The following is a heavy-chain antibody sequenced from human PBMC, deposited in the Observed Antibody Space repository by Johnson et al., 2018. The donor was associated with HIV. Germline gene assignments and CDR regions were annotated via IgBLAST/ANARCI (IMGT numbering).Heavy chain of an antibody. CDR1: GFTFSSYA. J-gene: IGHJ3*01. CDR2: ISGSGGST. D-gene: IGHD3-16*01. CDR3: ARGRGALDV. Sequence: VQLVESGGGVVQPGRSLRLSCAASGFTFSSYAMSWVRQAPGKGLEWVSSISGSGGSTYYADSVKGRFTISRDNSKNTLYLQMNSLRVDDTAGYYCARGRGALDVWGQGTTVTVSS. V-gene: IGHV3-23*04.